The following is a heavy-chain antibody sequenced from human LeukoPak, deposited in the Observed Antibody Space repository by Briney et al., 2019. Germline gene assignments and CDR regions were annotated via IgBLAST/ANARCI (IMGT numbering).Heavy chain of an antibody. CDR3: ARSYSLPEY. V-gene: IGHV3-30*03. D-gene: IGHD1-26*01. Sequence: PGGSLRLSCAVSGFTFSSYSMNWVRQAPGKGLVWVAFISYVARDTYYGDSVKGRFTVSRDNSKDMVYLQMNSLTTADTAVYYCARSYSLPEYWGQGTLVTVSS. CDR2: ISYVARDT. J-gene: IGHJ4*02. CDR1: GFTFSSYS.